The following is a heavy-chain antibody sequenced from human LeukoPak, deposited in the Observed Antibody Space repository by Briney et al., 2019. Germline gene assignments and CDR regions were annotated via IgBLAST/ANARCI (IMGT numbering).Heavy chain of an antibody. V-gene: IGHV1-2*02. CDR1: GYTFTGYY. CDR3: ARAYRQQLVPEYYMDV. D-gene: IGHD6-13*01. Sequence: ASVKVSCKTSGYTFTGYYMHWVRQAPGQGLEWMGWINPNSGGTNYAQKFQGRVTMTRDTSISTAYMELSRLRSDDTAVYYCARAYRQQLVPEYYMDVWGKGTTVTVSS. CDR2: INPNSGGT. J-gene: IGHJ6*03.